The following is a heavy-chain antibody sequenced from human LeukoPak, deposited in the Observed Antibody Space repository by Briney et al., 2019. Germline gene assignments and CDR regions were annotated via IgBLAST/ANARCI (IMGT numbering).Heavy chain of an antibody. J-gene: IGHJ6*03. CDR1: GGTFSSYA. CDR3: AKDSLRQYSSGWFGRNYYYYYMDV. V-gene: IGHV1-69*13. CDR2: IIPIFGTA. Sequence: SVKVSCKASGGTFSSYAISWVRQAPGQGLEWMGGIIPIFGTANYAQKFQGRVTITADESTSTAYMELSSLRSEDTAVYYCAKDSLRQYSSGWFGRNYYYYYMDVWGKGTTVTVSS. D-gene: IGHD6-19*01.